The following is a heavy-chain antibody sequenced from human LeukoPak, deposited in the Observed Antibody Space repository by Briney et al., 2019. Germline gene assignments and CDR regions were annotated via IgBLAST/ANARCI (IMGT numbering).Heavy chain of an antibody. J-gene: IGHJ6*04. CDR3: ANTIYDILTGYPYYYYGMDV. V-gene: IGHV1-69*06. CDR1: GGTFSSYA. CDR2: IIPIFGTA. Sequence: SVKVSCKASGGTFSSYAISWVRQAPGQGLEWMGGIIPIFGTANYAQKFQGRVTITADKSTSTVYMELSSLRSEDTAVYYCANTIYDILTGYPYYYYGMDVWGKGTTVTVSS. D-gene: IGHD3-9*01.